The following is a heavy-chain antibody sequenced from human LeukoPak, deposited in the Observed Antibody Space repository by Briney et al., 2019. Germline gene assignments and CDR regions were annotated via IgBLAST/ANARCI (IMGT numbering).Heavy chain of an antibody. CDR2: IGSGSGAI. J-gene: IGHJ4*01. Sequence: GGSLRLSCAASGFTFSSYSMNWVRQSPVRGLEWISYIGSGSGAIFYAPSRQGRFTISRDNAKNLLYLQMHSLRVEDTAVYYCARDPRYFDYWGHGTLVTVSS. CDR1: GFTFSSYS. CDR3: ARDPRYFDY. V-gene: IGHV3-48*01.